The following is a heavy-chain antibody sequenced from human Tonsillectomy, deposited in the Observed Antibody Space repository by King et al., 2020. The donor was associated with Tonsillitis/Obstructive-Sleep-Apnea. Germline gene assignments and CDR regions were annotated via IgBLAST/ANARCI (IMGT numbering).Heavy chain of an antibody. CDR2: IWYDGSNK. D-gene: IGHD3-22*01. CDR1: GFTFSYYG. V-gene: IGHV3-33*01. Sequence: VQLVESGGGVVQPGRSLRLSCATSGFTFSYYGMHWVRQAPGKGLEWVAVIWYDGSNKYYADSVKGRFTISRDNSKNTLYLQMNSLRAEDTAVYYCARQVDSSGYYYVGLLYWGQGTLVTVSS. J-gene: IGHJ4*02. CDR3: ARQVDSSGYYYVGLLY.